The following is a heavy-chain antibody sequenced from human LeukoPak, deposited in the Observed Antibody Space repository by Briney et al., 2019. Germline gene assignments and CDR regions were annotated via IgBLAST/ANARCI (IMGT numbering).Heavy chain of an antibody. CDR2: IYYSGST. V-gene: IGHV4-59*01. Sequence: PSETLSLTCTVSGGSISSYYWSWIRQPPGKGLEWIGYIYYSGSTNYNPSLKSRVTISVDTSKNQFSLKLSSVTAADTAVYYCARDPGDAYYYYGMDVWGQGTTVTVSS. CDR3: ARDPGDAYYYYGMDV. D-gene: IGHD3-10*01. CDR1: GGSISSYY. J-gene: IGHJ6*02.